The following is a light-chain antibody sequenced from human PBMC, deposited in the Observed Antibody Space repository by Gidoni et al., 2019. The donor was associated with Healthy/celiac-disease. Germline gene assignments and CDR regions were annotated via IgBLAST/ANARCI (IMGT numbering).Light chain of an antibody. CDR3: QQYNNWPLLT. CDR2: GAS. Sequence: EIVMTQSPATLSVSPGESATLSCRASQSVSSNLAWYQQKPGQAPRLLIYGASTRATGIPARFSGSGSGTEFTLTISSLQSEDFAVYYCQQYNNWPLLTFXGXTKVEIK. V-gene: IGKV3-15*01. J-gene: IGKJ4*01. CDR1: QSVSSN.